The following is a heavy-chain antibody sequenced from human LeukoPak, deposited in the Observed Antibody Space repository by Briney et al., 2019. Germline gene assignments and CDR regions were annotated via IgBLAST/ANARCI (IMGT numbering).Heavy chain of an antibody. V-gene: IGHV3-53*04. CDR3: AREQSRNNGMDV. Sequence: SGGSLRVSCAASGFTFSSYFMTWVRQAPGKGLEWVSVIYSGDRAFYADSVRGRFTISRHNSKNTLFLQMNSLRVEDTAVYYCAREQSRNNGMDVWGQGTTVTVSS. D-gene: IGHD5-24*01. CDR2: IYSGDRA. J-gene: IGHJ6*02. CDR1: GFTFSSYF.